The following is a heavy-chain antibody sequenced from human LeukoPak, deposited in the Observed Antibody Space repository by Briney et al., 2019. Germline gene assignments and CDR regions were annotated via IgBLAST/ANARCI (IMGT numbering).Heavy chain of an antibody. Sequence: SETLSLTCTVSGGSFSSSSYYWGWIRQTPGKGLEWIGTIYYSGSTYYNPSLKSRVTISVDTSKNQFSLKLGSVTAADTAVYYCARGSYYDRPFDYWGQGTLVTVSS. D-gene: IGHD3-3*01. V-gene: IGHV4-39*07. CDR1: GGSFSSSSYY. CDR2: IYYSGST. CDR3: ARGSYYDRPFDY. J-gene: IGHJ4*02.